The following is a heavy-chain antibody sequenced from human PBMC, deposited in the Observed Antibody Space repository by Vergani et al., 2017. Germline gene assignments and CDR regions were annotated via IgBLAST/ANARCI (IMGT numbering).Heavy chain of an antibody. V-gene: IGHV3-30*18. CDR1: GFTFSSYG. D-gene: IGHD5-18*01. J-gene: IGHJ3*02. Sequence: VQLVESGGGLVQPGGSLRLSCAASGFTFSSYGMHWVRQAPGKGLEWVAVISYDGSNKYYADSVKGRFTISRDNSKNTLYLQMNSLRAEDTAVYYWAKGKGDTAMVRNAFDIWGQGTMVTVSS. CDR2: ISYDGSNK. CDR3: AKGKGDTAMVRNAFDI.